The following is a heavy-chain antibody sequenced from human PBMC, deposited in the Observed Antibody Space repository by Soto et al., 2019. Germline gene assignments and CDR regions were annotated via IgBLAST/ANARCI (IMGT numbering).Heavy chain of an antibody. V-gene: IGHV1-69*02. D-gene: IGHD6-19*01. J-gene: IGHJ4*02. CDR2: IIPILGIA. CDR1: GGTFSSDT. CDR3: ATHLPSGWASNFDD. Sequence: QVQLVQSGAEVNKPGTSVKVSCKSYGGTFSSDTISRVRQAPGQGLEWMGRIIPILGIANYAQKFQCRVTITADKSTSTAYIELSSLRSEDTAVYYCATHLPSGWASNFDDWGQGTLVTVSS.